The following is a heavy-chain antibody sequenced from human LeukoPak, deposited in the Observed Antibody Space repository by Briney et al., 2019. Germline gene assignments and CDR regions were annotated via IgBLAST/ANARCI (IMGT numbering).Heavy chain of an antibody. CDR1: GLTFSKYT. Sequence: GGSLRLSCAASGLTFSKYTMYWVRQAPGKGLEWVAVISYDGSNKYYADSVKGRFTISRDNSKNTLYLQMNSLRVEDTAVYYCASGTWIQLWLRPPGDYWGQGTLVTVSS. CDR2: ISYDGSNK. D-gene: IGHD5-18*01. J-gene: IGHJ4*02. V-gene: IGHV3-30-3*01. CDR3: ASGTWIQLWLRPPGDY.